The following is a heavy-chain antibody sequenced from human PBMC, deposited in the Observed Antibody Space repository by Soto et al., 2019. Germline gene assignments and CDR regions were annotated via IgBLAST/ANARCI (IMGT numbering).Heavy chain of an antibody. D-gene: IGHD2-2*01. CDR1: GDSINRGAYY. V-gene: IGHV4-31*03. CDR2: ISNIGRT. CDR3: ARARQCYDCELDP. J-gene: IGHJ5*02. Sequence: QVQLQESGPGLVKPSQTLSLTCTVSGDSINRGAYYWTWIRQHPGKGLEWSGYISNIGRTYYNPSLGSRLTISLDTSENQFSLKLTSVTAADTAMYYCARARQCYDCELDPWGQGTLVTVSS.